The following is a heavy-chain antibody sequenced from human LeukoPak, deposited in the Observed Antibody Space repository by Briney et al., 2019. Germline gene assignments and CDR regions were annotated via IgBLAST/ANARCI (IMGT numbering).Heavy chain of an antibody. J-gene: IGHJ4*02. CDR2: ISYDGSNK. Sequence: GGSLRLSCAASGFTFSDYYMSWIRQAPGKGLEWVAVISYDGSNKYYADSVKGRFTISRDNSKNTLYLQMNSLRAEDTAVYYCAKPWFGELSHFDYWGQGTLVTVSS. CDR1: GFTFSDYY. CDR3: AKPWFGELSHFDY. V-gene: IGHV3-30*18. D-gene: IGHD3-10*01.